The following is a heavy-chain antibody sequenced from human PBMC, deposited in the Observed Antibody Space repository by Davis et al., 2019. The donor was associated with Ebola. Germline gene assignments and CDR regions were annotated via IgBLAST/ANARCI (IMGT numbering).Heavy chain of an antibody. V-gene: IGHV1-69*13. CDR2: IIPIFGTA. CDR1: GGTFSSYA. J-gene: IGHJ6*04. Sequence: AASVKVSCKASGGTFSSYAISWVRQAPGQGLEWMGGIIPIFGTANYAQKFQGRVTITADESTSTAYMELSSLRSEDTAVYYCARASSYCSGGSCYVSYYYGMDVWGKGTTVTVSS. CDR3: ARASSYCSGGSCYVSYYYGMDV. D-gene: IGHD2-15*01.